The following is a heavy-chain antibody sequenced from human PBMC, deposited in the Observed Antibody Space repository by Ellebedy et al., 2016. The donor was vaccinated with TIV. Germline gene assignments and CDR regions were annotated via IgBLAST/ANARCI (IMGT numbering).Heavy chain of an antibody. Sequence: GESLKISXAASGFTFSSYGMHWVRQAPGKGLEWVAVIWYDGSNKYYADSVKGRFTISRDNSKNTLYLQMNSLRAEDTAVYYCARLGDSSGWYLSYFDYWGQGTLVTVSS. D-gene: IGHD6-19*01. J-gene: IGHJ4*02. CDR2: IWYDGSNK. CDR3: ARLGDSSGWYLSYFDY. CDR1: GFTFSSYG. V-gene: IGHV3-33*01.